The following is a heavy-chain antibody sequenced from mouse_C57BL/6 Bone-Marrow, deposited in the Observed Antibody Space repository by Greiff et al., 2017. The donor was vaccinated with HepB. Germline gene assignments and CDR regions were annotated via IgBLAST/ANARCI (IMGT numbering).Heavy chain of an antibody. J-gene: IGHJ2*01. V-gene: IGHV1-74*01. D-gene: IGHD1-1*01. CDR2: IHPSDSDT. CDR3: AILSYYGSPPYFDY. CDR1: GYTFTSYW. Sequence: VQLQQPGAELVKPGASVKVSCKASGYTFTSYWMHWVKQRPGQGLEWIGRIHPSDSDTNYNQKFKGKATLTVDKSSSPAYMQLSSLTSEDSAVYYCAILSYYGSPPYFDYWGQGTTLTVSS.